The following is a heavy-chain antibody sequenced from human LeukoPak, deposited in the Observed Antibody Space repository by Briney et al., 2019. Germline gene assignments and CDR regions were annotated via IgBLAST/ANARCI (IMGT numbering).Heavy chain of an antibody. CDR2: VSWNSGSI. J-gene: IGHJ6*02. Sequence: GGSLRLSCAASGFTFDDYAMHWVRQAPGKGLEWVSGVSWNSGSIGYAYSVKGRFTISRDNAKNSLYLQMNSLRAEDTALYYCAKENGSGSYYYYGMDVWAQGTTVTVSS. V-gene: IGHV3-9*01. CDR1: GFTFDDYA. D-gene: IGHD3-10*01. CDR3: AKENGSGSYYYYGMDV.